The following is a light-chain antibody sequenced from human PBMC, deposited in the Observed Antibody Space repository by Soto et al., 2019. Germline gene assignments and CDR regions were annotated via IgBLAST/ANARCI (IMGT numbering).Light chain of an antibody. CDR3: QHYYKSPPT. Sequence: DIVMTQSPATLSVSPGDRVTLSCRGSQTVSNNLAWYQQKPGQAPRLLISSASTRATGVPGRFTGSGSGTEFTLTISSLQSEDFAVYYCQHYYKSPPTFSQGTKVEI. CDR1: QTVSNN. V-gene: IGKV3-15*01. J-gene: IGKJ1*01. CDR2: SAS.